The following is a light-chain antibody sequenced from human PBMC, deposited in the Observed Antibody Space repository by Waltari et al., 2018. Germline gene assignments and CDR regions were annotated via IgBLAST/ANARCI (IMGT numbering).Light chain of an antibody. J-gene: IGKJ1*01. Sequence: DIQMTQSPSTLSASVGDRVTITCRASQSISSWLDWYQQKPGKAPKLLIYKASNVESGVPSRFSGSGSGTEFTLTISSLQPDDFATYYCQQYNNYPWTFGQGTKVEIK. CDR1: QSISSW. V-gene: IGKV1-5*03. CDR2: KAS. CDR3: QQYNNYPWT.